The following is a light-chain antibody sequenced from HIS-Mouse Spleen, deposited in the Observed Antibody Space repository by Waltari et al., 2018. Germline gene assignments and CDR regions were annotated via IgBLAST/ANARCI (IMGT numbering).Light chain of an antibody. V-gene: IGLV2-14*03. CDR1: SSDVRGYNY. CDR2: DVS. CDR3: SSYTSSSTYV. J-gene: IGLJ1*01. Sequence: QSALTQPASVSGSPGQSITIPCTGTSSDVRGYNYASWYQQHPGKAPKLMIYDVSNRPSGVSNRFSGSKSGNTASLTISGLQAEDEADYYCSSYTSSSTYVFGTGTKVTVL.